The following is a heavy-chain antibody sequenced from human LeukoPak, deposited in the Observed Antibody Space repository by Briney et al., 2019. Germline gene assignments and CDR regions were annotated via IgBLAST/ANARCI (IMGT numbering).Heavy chain of an antibody. CDR1: GYSFINYG. CDR3: ARDCIGCHGFVF. J-gene: IGHJ4*02. D-gene: IGHD2-15*01. V-gene: IGHV1-18*01. CDR2: VSAYADNT. Sequence: GASVKVSCKPSGYSFINYGITWVRQAPGQGLEWMGWVSAYADNTNYVQKFQGRVSMTTDTSTNTAYMELRSLRPDDTAVYYCARDCIGCHGFVFWGQGTLVTVSS.